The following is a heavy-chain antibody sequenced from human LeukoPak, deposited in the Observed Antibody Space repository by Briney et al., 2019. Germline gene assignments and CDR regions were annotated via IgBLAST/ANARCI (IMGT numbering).Heavy chain of an antibody. Sequence: GSLRLSCAASGFTVSSNYMSWVRQAPGKGLEWIGYIYYSGSTNYNPSLKSRVTISVDTSKNQFSLKLSSVTAADTAVYYCAREVVVPAANPEKPYYYYYYMDVWGKGTTVTVSS. CDR1: GFTVSSNY. CDR2: IYYSGST. CDR3: AREVVVPAANPEKPYYYYYYMDV. J-gene: IGHJ6*03. D-gene: IGHD2-2*01. V-gene: IGHV4-59*02.